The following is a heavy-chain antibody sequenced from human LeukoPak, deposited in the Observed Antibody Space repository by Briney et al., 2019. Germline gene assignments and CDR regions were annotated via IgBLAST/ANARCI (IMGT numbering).Heavy chain of an antibody. CDR2: IYTSGST. V-gene: IGHV4-4*07. Sequence: SETLSLTCTVSGGSISSYYWSWVRQPAGKGLEWIGRIYTSGSTNYNPSLKSRVTMSVDTSKNQFSLKLSSVTAADTAVYYCARDGPYDILTAETDYWGHGTLVTVSS. CDR1: GGSISSYY. CDR3: ARDGPYDILTAETDY. D-gene: IGHD3-9*01. J-gene: IGHJ4*01.